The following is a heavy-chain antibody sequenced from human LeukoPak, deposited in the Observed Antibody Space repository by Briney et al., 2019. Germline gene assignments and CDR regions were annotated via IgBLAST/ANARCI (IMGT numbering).Heavy chain of an antibody. V-gene: IGHV1-18*04. J-gene: IGHJ4*02. D-gene: IGHD5-12*01. CDR2: ISPYNGNT. Sequence: ASVKVSCKAPGYTFISYGISWVRQAPGQGLEWMGWISPYNGNTNYAQKLQGRVTMTTDTSTSTAYMELRSLRSDDTAVYYCARVAYYTEYSGYDTYYFDYWGQGTLVTVSS. CDR1: GYTFISYG. CDR3: ARVAYYTEYSGYDTYYFDY.